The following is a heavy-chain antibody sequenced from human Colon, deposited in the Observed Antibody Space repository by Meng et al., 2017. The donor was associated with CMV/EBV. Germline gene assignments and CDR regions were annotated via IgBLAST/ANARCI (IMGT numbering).Heavy chain of an antibody. D-gene: IGHD3-22*01. V-gene: IGHV3-23*01. Sequence: AELLESGGGLVQPGGSLRLSCAASGFTFTSYAMAWVRQAPGKGLEWVSAISGSGGSTYYADSVKGRFDISRDNSKNTLYLQMNSLRAEDTAVYYCAKSYSSGLVGRFDYWGQGTLVTVSS. CDR3: AKSYSSGLVGRFDY. CDR1: GFTFTSYA. CDR2: ISGSGGST. J-gene: IGHJ4*02.